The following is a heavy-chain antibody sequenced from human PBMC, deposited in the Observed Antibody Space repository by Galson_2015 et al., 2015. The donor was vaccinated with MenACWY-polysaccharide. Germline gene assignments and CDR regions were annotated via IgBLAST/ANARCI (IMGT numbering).Heavy chain of an antibody. Sequence: SLRLSCAASGSRFSNSGMHWVRQAPGKGLEWVAVIQYDGSNKVYADSVKGRFTISRDNSKNTVFQEMNTLGVEDTAVYYCAREGSRIVFHAFDIWGQGTMVTVSS. D-gene: IGHD2-2*01. V-gene: IGHV3-33*01. CDR2: IQYDGSNK. J-gene: IGHJ3*02. CDR1: GSRFSNSG. CDR3: AREGSRIVFHAFDI.